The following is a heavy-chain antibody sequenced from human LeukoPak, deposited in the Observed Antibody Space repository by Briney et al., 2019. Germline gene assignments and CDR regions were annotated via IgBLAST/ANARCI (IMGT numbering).Heavy chain of an antibody. CDR3: AKGRTGTRVYYMDV. V-gene: IGHV3-23*01. Sequence: GGSLRLSCAASGFTFSSYAMSWVRQAPGKGLEWVSAISGSGGSTYYADSVKGRFTISRDNSKNTLYLQMNSLRAEDTAVYYCAKGRTGTRVYYMDVWGKGTTVTVSS. J-gene: IGHJ6*03. CDR1: GFTFSSYA. D-gene: IGHD1-1*01. CDR2: ISGSGGST.